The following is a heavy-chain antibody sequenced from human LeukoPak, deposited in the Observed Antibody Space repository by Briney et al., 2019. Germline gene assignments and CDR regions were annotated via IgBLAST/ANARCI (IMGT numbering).Heavy chain of an antibody. D-gene: IGHD6-13*01. CDR1: GFTFDDYG. CDR3: ARVPIAAAGYDY. Sequence: GGSLRLSCAASGFTFDDYGMSWVRQAPGKGLEWVSATNWNGGSTHYADSVKGRFTISRDNAKNSLYPQMNSLRAEDTAVYYCARVPIAAAGYDYWGQGTLVTVSS. CDR2: TNWNGGST. J-gene: IGHJ4*02. V-gene: IGHV3-20*04.